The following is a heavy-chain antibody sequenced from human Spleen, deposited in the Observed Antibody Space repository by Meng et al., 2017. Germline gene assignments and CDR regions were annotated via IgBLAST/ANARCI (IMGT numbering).Heavy chain of an antibody. V-gene: IGHV3-74*01. D-gene: IGHD4-17*01. CDR2: ISVDGSIT. Sequence: GQLLESGGGLVQPGGFLRLSCSASGVTLSSQWMRWVRQAPGKGLVWVSDISVDGSITRYADSVKGRFTISRDNDKSTLYLQMNSLRAEDTAMYYCARGNFGDLSWGQGTLVTVSS. CDR1: GVTLSSQW. CDR3: ARGNFGDLS. J-gene: IGHJ5*02.